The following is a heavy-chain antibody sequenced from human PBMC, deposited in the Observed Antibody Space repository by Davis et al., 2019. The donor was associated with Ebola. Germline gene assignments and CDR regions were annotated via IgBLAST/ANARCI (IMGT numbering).Heavy chain of an antibody. V-gene: IGHV4-59*01. Sequence: SETLSLTCTVSGGSISSYYWSWIRQPPGKGLEWIGYIYYSGSTNYNPSLKSRVTISVDKSKNQFSLKLSSVTAADTAVYYCAGLGITGTDNNYYYYYGMDVWGQGTTVTVSS. D-gene: IGHD1-20*01. CDR3: AGLGITGTDNNYYYYYGMDV. J-gene: IGHJ6*02. CDR2: IYYSGST. CDR1: GGSISSYY.